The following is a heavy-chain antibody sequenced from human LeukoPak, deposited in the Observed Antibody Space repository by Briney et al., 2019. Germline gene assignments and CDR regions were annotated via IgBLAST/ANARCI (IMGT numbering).Heavy chain of an antibody. J-gene: IGHJ3*02. CDR1: GGSVSSDSYY. D-gene: IGHD6-6*01. V-gene: IGHV4-61*02. CDR3: ATMGSSIVASDGTFDI. Sequence: SQTLSLTCTVSGGSVSSDSYYWSWIRQPAGKGLEWIGRIYNSGSINYNPSLKSRVTISVDTSKNQFSLKLTSVTAADTAVYYCATMGSSIVASDGTFDIWGQGTMVTVSS. CDR2: IYNSGSI.